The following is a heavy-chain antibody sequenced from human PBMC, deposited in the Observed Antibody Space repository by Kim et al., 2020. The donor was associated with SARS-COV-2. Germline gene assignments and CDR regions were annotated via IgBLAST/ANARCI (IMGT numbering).Heavy chain of an antibody. CDR3: ARDLIAAAGTYYGMDV. J-gene: IGHJ6*02. D-gene: IGHD6-13*01. CDR2: IYYSGST. V-gene: IGHV4-59*13. Sequence: SETLSPTCTVSGGSISSYYWSWIRQPPGKGLEWIGYIYYSGSTNYNPSLKSRVTISVDTSKNQFSLKLSSVTAADTAVYYCARDLIAAAGTYYGMDVWG. CDR1: GGSISSYY.